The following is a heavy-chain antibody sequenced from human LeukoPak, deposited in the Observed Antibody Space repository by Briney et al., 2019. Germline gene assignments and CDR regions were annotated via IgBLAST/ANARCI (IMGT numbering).Heavy chain of an antibody. CDR1: RFTFSTYA. V-gene: IGHV3-23*01. CDR3: AKSVNRISGGSGSSFDY. Sequence: GGSLRLSCAASRFTFSTYAMSWVRQAPGKGLEWVSSISNSGGSTYYADSPKGRFTISRDNSKNTLYLQMNSLRAEDTAVYYCAKSVNRISGGSGSSFDYWGQGTLVTVSS. CDR2: ISNSGGST. D-gene: IGHD3-10*01. J-gene: IGHJ4*02.